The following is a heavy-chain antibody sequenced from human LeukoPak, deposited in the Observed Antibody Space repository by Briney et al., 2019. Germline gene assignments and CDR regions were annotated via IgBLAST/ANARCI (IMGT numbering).Heavy chain of an antibody. J-gene: IGHJ2*01. CDR3: ARVRTEWYIDL. D-gene: IGHD2-8*02. Sequence: GGSLRLSCAGSGFIFNSHWMTWVRQAPGMGLEWVGNIRQDGDEKFYADSVRDRFTISRDNAKNSLYLHLNSLRAEDTAIYYCARVRTEWYIDLWGRGTLVTVSP. CDR2: IRQDGDEK. CDR1: GFIFNSHW. V-gene: IGHV3-7*01.